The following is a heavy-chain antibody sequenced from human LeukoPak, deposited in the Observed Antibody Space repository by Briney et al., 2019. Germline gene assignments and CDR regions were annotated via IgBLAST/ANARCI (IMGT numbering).Heavy chain of an antibody. D-gene: IGHD2-8*02. Sequence: SETLSLTCTVSGDSISSRSYYLGWIRQPPGNGLEWIGSIYYYGGTYYNPSLKSRITISVDTSKSQISLKLSSLTAADTAVYYCARNRTTTGVIERVDVFDVWGQGTIVTVSS. CDR1: GDSISSRSYY. J-gene: IGHJ3*01. V-gene: IGHV4-39*01. CDR2: IYYYGGT. CDR3: ARNRTTTGVIERVDVFDV.